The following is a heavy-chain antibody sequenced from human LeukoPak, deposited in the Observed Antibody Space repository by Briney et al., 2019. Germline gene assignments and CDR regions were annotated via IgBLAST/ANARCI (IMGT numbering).Heavy chain of an antibody. CDR1: GFTFSSYW. CDR3: ARDSVGASIPLNWFDP. CDR2: INSDGSST. D-gene: IGHD1-26*01. V-gene: IGHV3-74*01. J-gene: IGHJ5*02. Sequence: GGSLRLSCAASGFTFSSYWMHWVRQAPGKGLVWVSRINSDGSSTSYADSVKGRFTISRDNAKNTPYLQMNSLRAEDTAVYYCARDSVGASIPLNWFDPWGQGTLVTVSS.